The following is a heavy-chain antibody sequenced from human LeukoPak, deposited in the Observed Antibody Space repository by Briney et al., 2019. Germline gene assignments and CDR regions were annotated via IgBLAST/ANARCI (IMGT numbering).Heavy chain of an antibody. CDR1: GYTFTSYA. V-gene: IGHV7-4-1*02. J-gene: IGHJ6*02. Sequence: ASVKVSCKASGYTFTSYAMNWVRQAPGQGLEWMGWINTNTGNPTYAQGFTGRFVFSLDTSVSTAYLQISSLKAEDTAVYYCARDSSSWDRGYYGMDVWGQGTTVTVSS. CDR2: INTNTGNP. D-gene: IGHD6-13*01. CDR3: ARDSSSWDRGYYGMDV.